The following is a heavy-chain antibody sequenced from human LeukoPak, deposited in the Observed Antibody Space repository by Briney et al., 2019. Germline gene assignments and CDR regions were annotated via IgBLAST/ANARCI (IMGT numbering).Heavy chain of an antibody. CDR1: GFTFSSYS. J-gene: IGHJ4*02. D-gene: IGHD5-18*01. V-gene: IGHV3-21*01. CDR2: ISSTSNYI. CDR3: AKDDRYSYGYSQSGHFDY. Sequence: GGSLRLSCAASGFTFSSYSMNWVRQAPGKGLEWVSSISSTSNYIYYADSVKGRFTISRDNAKTSLYLQMNSLRAEDTAVYYCAKDDRYSYGYSQSGHFDYWGQGILVTVSS.